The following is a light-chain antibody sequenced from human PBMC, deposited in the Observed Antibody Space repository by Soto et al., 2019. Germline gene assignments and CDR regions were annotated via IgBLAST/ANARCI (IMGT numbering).Light chain of an antibody. CDR3: QYYGRSPPYT. Sequence: EIVLTQSPGTLSLSPGEGATLSCRTSQSISSSYLSWFQQRPGQAPRVLIYGASNRASGIPDRFSGSGSGTDVTLTISSLEPEDFAVYYCQYYGRSPPYTFGQGTKLDLK. V-gene: IGKV3-20*01. CDR2: GAS. J-gene: IGKJ2*01. CDR1: QSISSSY.